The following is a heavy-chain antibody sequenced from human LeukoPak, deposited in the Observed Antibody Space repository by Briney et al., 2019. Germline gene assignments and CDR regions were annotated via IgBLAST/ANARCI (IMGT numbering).Heavy chain of an antibody. CDR2: IYYSGST. D-gene: IGHD5-24*01. V-gene: IGHV4-31*03. CDR1: GGSINSYY. CDR3: ARGVRWLQLSYFDY. Sequence: SETLSLTCTVSGGSINSYYWSWIRQHPGKGLEWIGYIYYSGSTYYNPSLKSRVTISVDTSKNQFSLKLSSVTAADTAVYYCARGVRWLQLSYFDYWGQGTLVTVSS. J-gene: IGHJ4*02.